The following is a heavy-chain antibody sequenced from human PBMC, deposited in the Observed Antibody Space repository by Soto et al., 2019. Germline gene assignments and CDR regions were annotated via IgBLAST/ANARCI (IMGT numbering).Heavy chain of an antibody. V-gene: IGHV3-21*01. CDR2: ISRSSRYI. CDR1: GFSFSTYS. Sequence: EVQLVESGGGLVKPGGSLTLSCAASGFSFSTYSMIWVRQAPGKGLEWVSSISRSSRYIYYADSVKGRFTVSRDNAKNALYLQMNSLRAEDTAVYYCARDWVTCGGDCYYDYYFDSWGQGTLVTVSS. CDR3: ARDWVTCGGDCYYDYYFDS. D-gene: IGHD2-21*02. J-gene: IGHJ4*02.